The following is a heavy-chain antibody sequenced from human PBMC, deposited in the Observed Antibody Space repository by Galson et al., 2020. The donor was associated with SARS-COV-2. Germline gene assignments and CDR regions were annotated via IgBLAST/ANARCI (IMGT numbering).Heavy chain of an antibody. CDR2: KYYRSQWST. J-gene: IGHJ3*02. D-gene: IGHD6-13*01. Sequence: SQTLSLTCAIPGDSVSRNSPAWNWIRQSPSRGLEWLGRKYYRSQWSTDYAVSVKSRITINPDTSKNQFSLQLNSVTTEDTAIYYCAGRVAGAGSLHIWGQGRMFIVSS. CDR1: GDSVSRNSPA. V-gene: IGHV6-1*01. CDR3: AGRVAGAGSLHI.